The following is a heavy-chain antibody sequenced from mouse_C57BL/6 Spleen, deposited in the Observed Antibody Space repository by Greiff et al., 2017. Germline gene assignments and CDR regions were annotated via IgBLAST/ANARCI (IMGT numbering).Heavy chain of an antibody. V-gene: IGHV3-6*01. D-gene: IGHD2-3*01. J-gene: IGHJ1*03. CDR3: ARCDGYPLWYFDV. Sequence: DVQLQESGPGLVKPSQSLSLTCSVTGYSITSGYYWNWIRQFPGNKLEWMGYISYDGSNNYNPSLKNRISITRDTSKNQFFLKLNSVTTEDTATYYCARCDGYPLWYFDVWGTGTTVTVSS. CDR1: GYSITSGYY. CDR2: ISYDGSN.